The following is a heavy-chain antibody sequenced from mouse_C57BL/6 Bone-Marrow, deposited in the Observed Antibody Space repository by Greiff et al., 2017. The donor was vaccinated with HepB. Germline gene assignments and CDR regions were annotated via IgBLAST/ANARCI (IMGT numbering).Heavy chain of an antibody. V-gene: IGHV1-12*01. D-gene: IGHD1-1*01. CDR1: GYTFTSYN. CDR2: IYPGNGDT. CDR3: ARGYYGSSYGGYFDV. Sequence: LQESGAELVRPGASVKMSCKASGYTFTSYNMHWVKQTPRQGLEWIGAIYPGNGDTSYNQKFKGKATLTVDKSSSTAYMQLSSLTSEDSAVYFCARGYYGSSYGGYFDVWGTGTTVTVSS. J-gene: IGHJ1*03.